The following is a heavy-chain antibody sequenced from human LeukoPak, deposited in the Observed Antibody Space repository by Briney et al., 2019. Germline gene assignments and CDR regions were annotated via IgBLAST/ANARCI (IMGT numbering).Heavy chain of an antibody. V-gene: IGHV5-51*01. CDR2: FYPGDSDT. CDR3: ARLKVAAVAGERLYYFDS. D-gene: IGHD6-19*01. CDR1: GYSFISYW. Sequence: GESLKISCKGSGYSFISYWIGWVRQMPGRGLEWIGIFYPGDSDTTYSPSFQGLVTISADKSISTAYLQWSSLKASDTAMYYCARLKVAAVAGERLYYFDSWGQGTLVTVSS. J-gene: IGHJ4*02.